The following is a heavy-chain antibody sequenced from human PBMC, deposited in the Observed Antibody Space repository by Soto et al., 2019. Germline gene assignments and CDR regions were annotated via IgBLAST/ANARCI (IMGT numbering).Heavy chain of an antibody. CDR2: INPNSGGT. D-gene: IGHD6-13*01. Sequence: QVQLVQSGAEVKKPGASVKVSCKASGYTFTGYYMHWVRQAPGQGLEWMGWINPNSGGTNYAQKFQGWVTMTRDTSISTAYMELGRLRSDDRDVYYCAREEQQLANDAFDIWGQGTMVTVSS. J-gene: IGHJ3*02. CDR1: GYTFTGYY. CDR3: AREEQQLANDAFDI. V-gene: IGHV1-2*04.